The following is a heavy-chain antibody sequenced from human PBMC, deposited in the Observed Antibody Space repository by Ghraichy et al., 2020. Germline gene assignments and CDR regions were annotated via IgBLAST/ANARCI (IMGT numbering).Heavy chain of an antibody. CDR3: ARGHEYNSGVPPWFDP. CDR2: FYYSGSI. D-gene: IGHD5-18*01. CDR1: GGSISSGSYS. Sequence: SETLSLTCTVSGGSISSGSYSWGWIRQPPGKGLEWIGSFYYSGSIYYNPSLKSRVTISLDTSKNQFSLNLNSVTAADTAVYYCARGHEYNSGVPPWFDPWGQGTLVTVSS. J-gene: IGHJ5*02. V-gene: IGHV4-39*07.